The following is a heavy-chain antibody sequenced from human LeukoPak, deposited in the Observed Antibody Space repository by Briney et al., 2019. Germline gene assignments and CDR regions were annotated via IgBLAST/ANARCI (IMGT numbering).Heavy chain of an antibody. J-gene: IGHJ4*02. Sequence: GGSLRLSCAASGFTFSSYAMSWVRQAPGKGLEWVSVIYSGGSTYYADSVKGRFTISRDNSKNTVYLEMNSLRAEDTAVYYCARGGSGVPFTNWGQGTLVTVSS. CDR3: ARGGSGVPFTN. CDR1: GFTFSSYA. CDR2: IYSGGST. D-gene: IGHD3-10*01. V-gene: IGHV3-53*01.